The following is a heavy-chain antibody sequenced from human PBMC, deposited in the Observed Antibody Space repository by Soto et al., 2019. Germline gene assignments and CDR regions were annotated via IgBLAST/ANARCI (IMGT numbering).Heavy chain of an antibody. V-gene: IGHV3-74*01. D-gene: IGHD3-22*01. J-gene: IGHJ4*02. CDR2: IKSDGSGT. CDR1: GFTFSGHW. Sequence: EVQLVESGGGLVQPGESLTLSCAASGFTFSGHWMHWVRQAPGKGLVWVSRIKSDGSGTYYADSVQGRLTISRDNAKNTLFLQMNSLRVEDTAVYYCARGDGERYDGNGYLGRHWGQGTLVTVSS. CDR3: ARGDGERYDGNGYLGRH.